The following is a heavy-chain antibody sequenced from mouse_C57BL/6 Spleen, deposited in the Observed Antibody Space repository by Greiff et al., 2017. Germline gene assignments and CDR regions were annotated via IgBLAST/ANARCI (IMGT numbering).Heavy chain of an antibody. CDR1: GYTFTSYW. CDR3: ARWYGSSYDAMDY. CDR2: INPSSGYT. J-gene: IGHJ4*01. V-gene: IGHV1-7*01. D-gene: IGHD1-1*01. Sequence: QVQLQQSGAELAKPGASVKLSCKASGYTFTSYWMHWVKQRPGQGLEWIGDINPSSGYTKYNQKFKGKATLTADKSSSTAYMQLSSLTYEDSAGYYCARWYGSSYDAMDYWGQGTSVTVSS.